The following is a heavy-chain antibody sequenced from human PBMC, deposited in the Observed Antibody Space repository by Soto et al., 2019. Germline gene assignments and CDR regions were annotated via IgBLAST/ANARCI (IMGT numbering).Heavy chain of an antibody. CDR3: AKERGSNSLHPSYNWFDT. J-gene: IGHJ5*02. CDR1: GYIFTEYH. V-gene: IGHV1-2*02. Sequence: QVQLVQSGAEVKKPGASVKVSCKASGYIFTEYHIHWVRQAPGQGLEFMGWINTNNGGAGSAQQFQGRVTVTRDTSINTVYLELGNLRSDDTAVYFCAKERGSNSLHPSYNWFDTWGQGTLITVSS. D-gene: IGHD6-13*01. CDR2: INTNNGGA.